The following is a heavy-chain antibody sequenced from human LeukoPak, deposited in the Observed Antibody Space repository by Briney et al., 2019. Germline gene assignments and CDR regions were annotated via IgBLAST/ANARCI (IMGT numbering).Heavy chain of an antibody. CDR3: ARGPHCSSGSCYSVSDY. D-gene: IGHD2-15*01. CDR2: IYNGGST. Sequence: KPSETLSLTCTVSGDSMSSGSYYWSWIRQPAGRGLEWIGRIYNGGSTNYNPSLKSRVTISLDTSKNQFSLKLTSVTAADTAVYYRARGPHCSSGSCYSVSDYWGQGTLVTVSS. CDR1: GDSMSSGSYY. J-gene: IGHJ4*02. V-gene: IGHV4-61*02.